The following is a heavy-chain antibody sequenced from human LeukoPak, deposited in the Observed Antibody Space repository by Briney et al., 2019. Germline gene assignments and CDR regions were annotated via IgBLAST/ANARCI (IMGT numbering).Heavy chain of an antibody. CDR2: IYYSGST. V-gene: IGHV4-39*01. J-gene: IGHJ4*02. D-gene: IGHD6-19*01. CDR1: GGSISSSSYY. Sequence: SETLSLTCTVSGGSISSSSYYWGWIRQPPGKGLKWIGSIYYSGSTYYNPSLKSRVTISVDTSKNQFSLKLSSVTAADTAVYYCAIGYSSGWYDFDYWGQGTLVTVSP. CDR3: AIGYSSGWYDFDY.